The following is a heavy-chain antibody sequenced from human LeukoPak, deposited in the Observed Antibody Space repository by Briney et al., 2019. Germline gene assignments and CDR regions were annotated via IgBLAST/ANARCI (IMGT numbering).Heavy chain of an antibody. V-gene: IGHV4-34*01. CDR1: GGSFSGYY. CDR2: INHSGST. CDR3: AKQTGYYYYGMDV. J-gene: IGHJ6*02. Sequence: SETLSLTCAVYGGSFSGYYWSWIRQPPGKGLEWIGEINHSGSTNYNPSLKSRVTISVDTSKNQFSLQLSSVTAADTAVYFCAKQTGYYYYGMDVWGQGTTVTVSS. D-gene: IGHD1-14*01.